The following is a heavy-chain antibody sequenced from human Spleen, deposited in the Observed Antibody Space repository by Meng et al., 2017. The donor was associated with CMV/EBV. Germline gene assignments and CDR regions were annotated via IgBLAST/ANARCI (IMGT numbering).Heavy chain of an antibody. V-gene: IGHV3-74*01. Sequence: GGSLRLSCEVSGFIFSSYWMHWVRQAPGKGLVWISGINSDGSSTNYADSVKGRFTISRDNAENTLYLQMDGLRAGDTAVYFCATSIATTNTIDYWGQGTLVTVSS. CDR1: GFIFSSYW. CDR2: INSDGSST. D-gene: IGHD6-6*01. J-gene: IGHJ4*02. CDR3: ATSIATTNTIDY.